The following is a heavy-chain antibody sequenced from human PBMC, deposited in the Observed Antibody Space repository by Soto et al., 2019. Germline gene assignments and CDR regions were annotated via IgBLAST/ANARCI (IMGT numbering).Heavy chain of an antibody. CDR2: FDVGNGDT. Sequence: RLEWMGWFDVGNGDTKYSQKFQDRVTITTDTSASTAYMELSSLRSEDTAVYYCARDESRPRSNFDYSGQGTLVTVSS. J-gene: IGHJ4*02. V-gene: IGHV1-3*01. CDR3: ARDESRPRSNFDY.